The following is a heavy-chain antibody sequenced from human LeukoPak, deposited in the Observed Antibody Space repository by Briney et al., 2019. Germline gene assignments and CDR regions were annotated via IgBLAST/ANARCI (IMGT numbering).Heavy chain of an antibody. CDR2: ISAYNGNT. CDR1: GYTFTSYG. CDR3: ARVKRPCVERRCPSVGGPFDY. D-gene: IGHD4-17*01. Sequence: ASVRVSCKASGYTFTSYGISWVRQAPGQGLEWMGWISAYNGNTNYAQKLQGRVTMTTDTSTSTAYMELRSLRSDDTAVYYCARVKRPCVERRCPSVGGPFDYWGQGTLVTVSS. J-gene: IGHJ4*02. V-gene: IGHV1-18*04.